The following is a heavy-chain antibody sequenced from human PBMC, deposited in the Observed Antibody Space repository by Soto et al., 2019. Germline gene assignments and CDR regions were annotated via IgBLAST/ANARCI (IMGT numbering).Heavy chain of an antibody. J-gene: IGHJ5*02. Sequence: SETLSLTCTVSGGSISSYNWSWIGQPPGKGLEWIGYIYYSGSTNYDPSLKSRVTISVDTSKNQFSLKLSSVTAADTAVYYCARESYYGSGSPFDPWGQGTLVTVS. CDR1: GGSISSYN. V-gene: IGHV4-59*01. CDR3: ARESYYGSGSPFDP. D-gene: IGHD3-10*01. CDR2: IYYSGST.